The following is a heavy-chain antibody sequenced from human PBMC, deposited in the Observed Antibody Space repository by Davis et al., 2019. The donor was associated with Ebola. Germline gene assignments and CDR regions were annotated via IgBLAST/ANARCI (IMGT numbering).Heavy chain of an antibody. CDR2: INHSGST. CDR1: GGTFSGYY. J-gene: IGHJ6*02. Sequence: MPSETLSLTCAVYGGTFSGYYWSWIRQPPGKGLEWIGEINHSGSTNYNPSLKSRVTISVETSKNQFSLKLSSVTAADTALYYCARGRANYYDSSGYYSYYYGLDVWGQGTTVTVSS. V-gene: IGHV4-34*01. D-gene: IGHD3-22*01. CDR3: ARGRANYYDSSGYYSYYYGLDV.